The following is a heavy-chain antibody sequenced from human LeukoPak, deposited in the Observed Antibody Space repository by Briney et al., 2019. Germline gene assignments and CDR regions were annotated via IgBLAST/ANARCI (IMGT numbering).Heavy chain of an antibody. CDR3: ASLYY. J-gene: IGHJ4*02. CDR2: INSDGSST. V-gene: IGHV3-74*01. CDR1: GFTFSIYW. Sequence: GGSLRLSCAASGFTFSIYWVHWVSHAPGKGLVWVSSINSDGSSTSYADSVKGRFTISRDNAKNTLYLQVNTLRAEDTAVYYSASLYYWGQGTPVTVSS.